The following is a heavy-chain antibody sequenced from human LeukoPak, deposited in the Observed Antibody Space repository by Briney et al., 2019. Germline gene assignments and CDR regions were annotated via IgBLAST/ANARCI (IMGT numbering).Heavy chain of an antibody. V-gene: IGHV1-18*01. Sequence: ASVKVSCEASGYTFINYGISWVRQAPGQGLEWMGWISGYNANTDYAQNFQDRVIMTTDTSTSTAYMDLRNLNSNDTAVYYCVRDSGGHQTSRSTMIIDNWFDSWGQGTLVTVSS. J-gene: IGHJ5*01. CDR2: ISGYNANT. CDR1: GYTFINYG. D-gene: IGHD3-22*01. CDR3: VRDSGGHQTSRSTMIIDNWFDS.